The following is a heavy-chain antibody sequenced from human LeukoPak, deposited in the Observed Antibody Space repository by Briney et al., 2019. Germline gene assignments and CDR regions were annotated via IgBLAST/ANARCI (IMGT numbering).Heavy chain of an antibody. Sequence: SVKVSCKASGGTFSSYAISWVRQAPGQGLEWMGGIIPIFGTANYAQKFQGRVTITADESTSTAYMELSSLRSEDTAVYYCARGEVRGVNRLYNWFDPCGQGTLVTVSS. CDR2: IIPIFGTA. CDR1: GGTFSSYA. V-gene: IGHV1-69*13. J-gene: IGHJ5*02. D-gene: IGHD3-10*01. CDR3: ARGEVRGVNRLYNWFDP.